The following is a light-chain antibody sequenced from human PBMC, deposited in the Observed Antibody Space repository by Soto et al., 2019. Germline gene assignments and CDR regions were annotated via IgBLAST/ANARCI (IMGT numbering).Light chain of an antibody. Sequence: QSALTQPASVSGSPGQSITISCTGTSSDVGGSNFVSWYQQHPDKPPKLIIYDVANRPSGVSYRFSGSKSGSTASLIISRLQAADEADYYCSLYTSENTYVFGTGTKLTVL. CDR1: SSDVGGSNF. CDR2: DVA. J-gene: IGLJ1*01. CDR3: SLYTSENTYV. V-gene: IGLV2-14*03.